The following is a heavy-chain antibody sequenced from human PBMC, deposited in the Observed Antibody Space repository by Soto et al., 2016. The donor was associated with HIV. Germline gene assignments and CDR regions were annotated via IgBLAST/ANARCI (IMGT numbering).Heavy chain of an antibody. CDR1: GFTFSSYW. D-gene: IGHD3-3*01. V-gene: IGHV3-7*01. Sequence: EVQLVESGGGLVQPGGSLRLSCAASGFTFSSYWMSWVRQAPGKGLEWVANIKQDGSEKYYVDSVKGRFTISRDNAKNSLYLQMNSLRAEDTAVYYCARDFWSGPGVPYYFDYWGQGTLVTVSS. CDR3: ARDFWSGPGVPYYFDY. CDR2: IKQDGSEK. J-gene: IGHJ4*02.